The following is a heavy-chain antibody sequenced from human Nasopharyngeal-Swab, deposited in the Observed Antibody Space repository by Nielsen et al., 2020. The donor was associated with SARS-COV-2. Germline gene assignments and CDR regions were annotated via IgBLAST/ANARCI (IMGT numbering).Heavy chain of an antibody. Sequence: ASVKVSCKASGYTFTSYYMHWVRQAPGQGLEWMGIINPSGGSTSYAQKFQGRVTMTRDTSTSTVYMELSSLRSEDTAVYYCASLGGDRADAFDIWGQGTMVTVSS. CDR2: INPSGGST. CDR3: ASLGGDRADAFDI. D-gene: IGHD2-21*01. V-gene: IGHV1-46*01. CDR1: GYTFTSYY. J-gene: IGHJ3*02.